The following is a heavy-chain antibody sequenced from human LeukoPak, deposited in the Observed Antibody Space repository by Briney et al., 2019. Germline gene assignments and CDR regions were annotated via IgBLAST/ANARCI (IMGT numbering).Heavy chain of an antibody. V-gene: IGHV3-7*01. D-gene: IGHD1-26*01. Sequence: GGSLRLSCAACGFTFSSYWMSWVRQTPGKGLEWVVNIKQDGGEEYYVDSVKGRFTISRDNAKNSLYLQMSSLRAEDTAVYYCARDKDVGATLLDYWGQGTLVTVSS. CDR3: ARDKDVGATLLDY. CDR1: GFTFSSYW. J-gene: IGHJ4*02. CDR2: IKQDGGEE.